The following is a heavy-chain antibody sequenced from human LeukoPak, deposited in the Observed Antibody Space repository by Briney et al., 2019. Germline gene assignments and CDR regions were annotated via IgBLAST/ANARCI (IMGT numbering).Heavy chain of an antibody. CDR3: AARPRMPPRFDN. V-gene: IGHV3-23*01. CDR1: GFTFSSYP. CDR2: ISNGGGSA. Sequence: GRSLRLSCAASGFTFSSYPMSRVRQAPGKGLQWVSAISNGGGSAYYADSVKGRFTISRDNSKSTLYLQMNSLGAEDTAIYYCAARPRMPPRFDNWGQGTLVTVSS. J-gene: IGHJ4*02. D-gene: IGHD1-14*01.